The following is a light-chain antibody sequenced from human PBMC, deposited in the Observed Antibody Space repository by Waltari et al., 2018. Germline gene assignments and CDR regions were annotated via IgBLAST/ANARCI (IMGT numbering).Light chain of an antibody. J-gene: IGKJ2*01. Sequence: DIQMTQSPSTLSASVGDRVTITCRASQSLNNWLAWFQQKPGKAPKVLIYKASILESGVPSRFSGSVSGTEFTLTISSLQPDDFGSYYCQQSYSTPYTFGQGTKLEIK. V-gene: IGKV1-5*03. CDR2: KAS. CDR1: QSLNNW. CDR3: QQSYSTPYT.